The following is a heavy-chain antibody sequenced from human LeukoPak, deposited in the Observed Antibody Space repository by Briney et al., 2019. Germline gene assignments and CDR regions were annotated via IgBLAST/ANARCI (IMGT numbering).Heavy chain of an antibody. J-gene: IGHJ4*02. D-gene: IGHD3-10*01. CDR2: ITGSGGDA. Sequence: GGSLRPSCAASGFTFSNYAMNWVRQAPGKGLEWVSSITGSGGDAYYADSVKGRFTISRDNSKNTLYLQMNSLGAEDTAVYYCAKGYSGSYYIVSDYWGQGTLVTVSS. CDR3: AKGYSGSYYIVSDY. CDR1: GFTFSNYA. V-gene: IGHV3-23*01.